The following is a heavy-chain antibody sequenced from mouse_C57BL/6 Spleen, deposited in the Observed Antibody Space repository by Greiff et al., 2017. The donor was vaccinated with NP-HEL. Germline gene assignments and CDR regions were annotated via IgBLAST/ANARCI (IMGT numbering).Heavy chain of an antibody. CDR2: FHPYNDDT. Sequence: VNLVESGAELVKPGASVKMSCKASGYTFTTYPIEWMKQNHGKSLEWIGNFHPYNDDTTSNEKFKGKATLTVEKSSSTVYLELSRLTSDDSAVYYCARGGLPGNYFDYWGQGTTLTVSS. V-gene: IGHV1-47*01. D-gene: IGHD3-1*01. CDR1: GYTFTTYP. J-gene: IGHJ2*01. CDR3: ARGGLPGNYFDY.